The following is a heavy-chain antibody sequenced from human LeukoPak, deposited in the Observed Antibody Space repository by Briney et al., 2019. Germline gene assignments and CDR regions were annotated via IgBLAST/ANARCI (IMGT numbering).Heavy chain of an antibody. Sequence: SVKVSCKASGGTFSSYAISWGRQAPGQGLERMGRILPFFGTANYAQKFQGRVTITTDESTSTAYMELNSLRSEDTAVYYCARAVGGYYGSGSYSANWFDPWGQGSLVTVSS. V-gene: IGHV1-69*05. CDR2: ILPFFGTA. CDR1: GGTFSSYA. J-gene: IGHJ5*02. D-gene: IGHD3-10*01. CDR3: ARAVGGYYGSGSYSANWFDP.